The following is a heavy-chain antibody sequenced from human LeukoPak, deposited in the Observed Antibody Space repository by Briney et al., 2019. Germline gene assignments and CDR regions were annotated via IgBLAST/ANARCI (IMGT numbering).Heavy chain of an antibody. CDR2: IYYSGST. D-gene: IGHD3-22*01. V-gene: IGHV4-59*01. CDR1: GGSISSYY. Sequence: SETLSLTCTVSGGSISSYYWSWIRQPPGRGLEWIGYIYYSGSTNYNPSLKSRVTISVDTSKNQFSLKLSSVTAADTAVYYCARVTEGVVVTFFDYWGQGTLVTVSS. CDR3: ARVTEGVVVTFFDY. J-gene: IGHJ4*02.